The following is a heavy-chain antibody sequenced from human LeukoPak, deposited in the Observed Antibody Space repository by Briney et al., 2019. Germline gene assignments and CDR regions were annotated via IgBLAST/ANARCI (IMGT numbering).Heavy chain of an antibody. CDR1: GFTFDDYA. Sequence: PGRSLRLSCAASGFTFDDYAMHWVRQAPGKGLEWVSGISWNSGSIGYADSVKGRFTISRDNAKNSLYLQMNSLRAEDTALYYCAKAGLTGTHFDYWGQGTLVTVSS. V-gene: IGHV3-9*01. CDR2: ISWNSGSI. J-gene: IGHJ4*02. D-gene: IGHD1-20*01. CDR3: AKAGLTGTHFDY.